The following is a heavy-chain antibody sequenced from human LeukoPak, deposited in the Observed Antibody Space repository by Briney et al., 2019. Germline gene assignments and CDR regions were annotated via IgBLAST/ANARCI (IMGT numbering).Heavy chain of an antibody. Sequence: PGGSLRLSCEASGFTFSSHWMYWVRQAPGKGLLWVSRIRSDGRDTTYADSVKGRFTISRDNAKNTLDLQMNSLRAEDTAVYYCATDMGEAGSGSYRFGLDVWGQGTTVTVSS. CDR2: IRSDGRDT. D-gene: IGHD3-22*01. CDR3: ATDMGEAGSGSYRFGLDV. V-gene: IGHV3-74*01. J-gene: IGHJ6*02. CDR1: GFTFSSHW.